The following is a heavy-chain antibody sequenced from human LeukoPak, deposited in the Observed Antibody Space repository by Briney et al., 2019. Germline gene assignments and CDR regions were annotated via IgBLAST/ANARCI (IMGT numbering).Heavy chain of an antibody. CDR3: AREANYDDTPDAFDI. Sequence: ASVKVSCKASGGTFSSYAISWVRQAPGQGLEWMGGIIPIFGTANYAQKFQGRVTITADESTSTAYMELSSLRSEDTAVYYCAREANYDDTPDAFDIWGQGTMVTVSS. CDR1: GGTFSSYA. D-gene: IGHD3-22*01. J-gene: IGHJ3*02. V-gene: IGHV1-69*13. CDR2: IIPIFGTA.